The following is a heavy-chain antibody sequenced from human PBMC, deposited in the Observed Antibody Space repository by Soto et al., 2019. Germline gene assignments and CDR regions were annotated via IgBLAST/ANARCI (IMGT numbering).Heavy chain of an antibody. CDR3: AKDTYYYSSSGSDVFYS. Sequence: QVQLVESGGGVVQPGRSLRLSCAASGFTFNSYGIHWVRQAPGKGLEWVAVISHDGSKTNYADSVKGRVAISRDNSKDTGDRQMNSLRGEDTAVYYCAKDTYYYSSSGSDVFYSWGQGTLVTVSS. CDR2: ISHDGSKT. V-gene: IGHV3-30*18. D-gene: IGHD3-22*01. J-gene: IGHJ4*02. CDR1: GFTFNSYG.